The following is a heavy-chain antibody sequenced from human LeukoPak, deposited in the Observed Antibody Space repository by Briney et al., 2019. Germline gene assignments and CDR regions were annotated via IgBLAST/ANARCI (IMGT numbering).Heavy chain of an antibody. CDR2: INHSGST. D-gene: IGHD3-16*02. V-gene: IGHV4-39*07. CDR3: ARSYYSVWGSYRLFDY. J-gene: IGHJ4*02. CDR1: GGSISSGSYY. Sequence: SQTLSLTCTVSGGSISSGSYYWSWIRQPPGKGLEWIGEINHSGSTNYNPSLKSRVTISVDTSKNQFSLKLSSVTAADTAVYYCARSYYSVWGSYRLFDYWGQGTLVTVSS.